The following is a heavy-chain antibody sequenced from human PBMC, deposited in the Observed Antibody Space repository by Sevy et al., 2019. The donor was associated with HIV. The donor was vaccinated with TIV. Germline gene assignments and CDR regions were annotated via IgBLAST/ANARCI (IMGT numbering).Heavy chain of an antibody. Sequence: SETLSLTCTVSGGSITSHYWNWIRQPPGKGLEWIANIYYNGHINYNPSLKSRITLSPDTSKNQCSLKLSSVTAADTAMYYCAGENAWGRGYSWGQGTLVTVSS. CDR3: AGENAWGRGYS. CDR2: IYYNGHI. CDR1: GGSITSHY. J-gene: IGHJ4*02. V-gene: IGHV4-59*11. D-gene: IGHD1-26*01.